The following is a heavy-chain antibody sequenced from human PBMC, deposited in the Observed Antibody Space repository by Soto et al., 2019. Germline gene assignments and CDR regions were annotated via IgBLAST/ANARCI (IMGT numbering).Heavy chain of an antibody. V-gene: IGHV1-18*01. CDR2: VSAYNGHT. CDR1: GYNFTTYG. J-gene: IGHJ4*02. CDR3: ARVDFYDTSGQVGY. Sequence: QVQLVQSGAELKTPGASMKVSCKASGYNFTTYGITWVRQAPGQGLEWMGWVSAYNGHTNYAGNFQGRVTMTTDTXXSTAYMELRSLRSDDTAVYYCARVDFYDTSGQVGYWGQGTLVTVSS. D-gene: IGHD3-22*01.